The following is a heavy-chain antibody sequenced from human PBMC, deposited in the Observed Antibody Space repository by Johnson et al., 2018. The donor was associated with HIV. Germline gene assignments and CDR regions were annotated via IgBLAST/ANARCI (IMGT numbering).Heavy chain of an antibody. CDR2: ISWNSGSK. V-gene: IGHV3-20*04. J-gene: IGHJ3*02. CDR1: EFTISGYY. CDR3: ARAFGSGGYSSSWYLGLGSFDI. Sequence: VQLVESGGGLVPPGGSLRLSCTASEFTISGYYMSWVRQAPGKGLEWVSVISWNSGSKDYADSVKGRFTISRDNAKNSLYLQMNSLRDDDTALYFCARAFGSGGYSSSWYLGLGSFDIWGQGTMVTVSS. D-gene: IGHD6-13*01.